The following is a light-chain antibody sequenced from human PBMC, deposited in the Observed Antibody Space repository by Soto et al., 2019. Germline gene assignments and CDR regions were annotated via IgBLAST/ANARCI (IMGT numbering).Light chain of an antibody. J-gene: IGKJ1*01. CDR1: QGIRTD. CDR2: GAS. CDR3: LQDYSYPRT. Sequence: AVQMTQSPSSLAASVGDRCTSTCRASQGIRTDLGWYQQTPGKAPKLLISGASSLQSGVPSRFSGSGSGADFTLTISSLQPEDSATYYCLQDYSYPRTFGQGTKVDIK. V-gene: IGKV1-6*01.